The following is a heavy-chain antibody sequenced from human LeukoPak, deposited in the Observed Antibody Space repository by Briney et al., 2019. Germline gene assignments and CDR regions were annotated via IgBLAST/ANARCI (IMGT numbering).Heavy chain of an antibody. V-gene: IGHV4-39*01. CDR2: IYYSGST. J-gene: IGHJ4*02. Sequence: SETLSLTCTVSGGSISSSSYYWGWIRQPPGKGLEWIGSIYYSGSTYYNPSLKSQVTISVDTSKNQFSLKLSSVTAADTAVYYCARAQLSKKLRQTRHTFDYWGQGTLVTVSS. CDR3: ARAQLSKKLRQTRHTFDY. D-gene: IGHD1-7*01. CDR1: GGSISSSSYY.